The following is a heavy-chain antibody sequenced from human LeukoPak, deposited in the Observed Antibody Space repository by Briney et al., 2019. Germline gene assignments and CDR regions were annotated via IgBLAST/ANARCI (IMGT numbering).Heavy chain of an antibody. CDR1: GYTFTSYG. J-gene: IGHJ4*02. CDR2: ISAYNGNT. CDR3: ARGPPYDSSGYYVDY. V-gene: IGHV1-18*01. D-gene: IGHD3-22*01. Sequence: GASVKVSCKASGYTFTSYGISWVRQAPGQGLEWMGWISAYNGNTNYAQKLQGRVTMTTDTSTSTAYMELRSLRSDDTAVYYCARGPPYDSSGYYVDYWGQGTLVTVSS.